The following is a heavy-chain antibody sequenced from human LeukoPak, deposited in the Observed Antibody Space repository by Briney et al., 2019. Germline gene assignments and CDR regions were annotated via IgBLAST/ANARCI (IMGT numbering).Heavy chain of an antibody. CDR3: ARKRSVAGTGPFDY. Sequence: SETLSLTCTVSGGSISSYYWSWIRQPAGKGLEWIGRIYTSGSTNYNPSLKSRVTISVDKSKNQFSLNLSSVTAADTAIYYCARKRSVAGTGPFDYWGQGTLVTVSS. CDR1: GGSISSYY. CDR2: IYTSGST. J-gene: IGHJ4*02. V-gene: IGHV4-4*07. D-gene: IGHD6-19*01.